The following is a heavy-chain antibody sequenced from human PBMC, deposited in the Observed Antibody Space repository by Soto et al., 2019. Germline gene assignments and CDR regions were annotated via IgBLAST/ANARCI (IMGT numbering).Heavy chain of an antibody. CDR1: GGTFSSYA. D-gene: IGHD6-19*01. CDR3: ARGNLRLGWKRAYYYYMDV. V-gene: IGHV1-69*13. J-gene: IGHJ6*03. CDR2: IIPIFGTA. Sequence: SSVNVSCKASGGTFSSYAISWVRQAPGQGLEWMGGIIPIFGTANYAQKFQGRVTITADESTSTAYMELSSLRSEDTAVYYCARGNLRLGWKRAYYYYMDVWGKGTTVTVSS.